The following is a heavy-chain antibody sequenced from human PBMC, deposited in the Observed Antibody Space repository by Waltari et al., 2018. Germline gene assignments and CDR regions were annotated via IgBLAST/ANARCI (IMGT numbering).Heavy chain of an antibody. Sequence: QVQLQESGPGLVKPSETLSLTCTVSGGSISSYYWSWIRQPPGKGLEWIGYIYYSGSTNYNPSLKSRVTISVDTSKNQFSLKLSSVTAADTAVYYCARSSTGYDFWSGYYFGWFDPWGQGTLVTVSS. CDR3: ARSSTGYDFWSGYYFGWFDP. J-gene: IGHJ5*02. CDR1: GGSISSYY. D-gene: IGHD3-3*01. CDR2: IYYSGST. V-gene: IGHV4-59*01.